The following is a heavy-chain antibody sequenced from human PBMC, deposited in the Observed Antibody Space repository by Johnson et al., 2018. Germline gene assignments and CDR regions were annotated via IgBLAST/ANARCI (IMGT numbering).Heavy chain of an antibody. V-gene: IGHV3-30*18. CDR1: VFSFSSYD. CDR3: AKDKHTRPDFWSGKYEYYGLDV. J-gene: IGHJ6*02. D-gene: IGHD3-3*01. Sequence: QVQLVESGGGVVQPGRSLRLSCAASVFSFSSYDIHWVRQAPGKGLDWVARTLDDGSKKYSGDSVKGRFTLSRDNSKNTLYVQMNSLRAEDTALYYCAKDKHTRPDFWSGKYEYYGLDVWGQGTTVTVS. CDR2: TLDDGSKK.